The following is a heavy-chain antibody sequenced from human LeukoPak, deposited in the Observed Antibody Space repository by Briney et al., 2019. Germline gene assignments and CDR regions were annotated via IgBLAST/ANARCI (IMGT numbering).Heavy chain of an antibody. Sequence: SETLSLTCTVSGGSISSGSYYWSWIRQPAGKGLEWIGRIYTSGSTNYNPSLKSRVTISVDTSKNQVSLKLSSVTAADTAVYYCAREVFYIEYYFDYWGQGTLVTVSS. D-gene: IGHD2/OR15-2a*01. J-gene: IGHJ4*02. CDR3: AREVFYIEYYFDY. V-gene: IGHV4-61*02. CDR1: GGSISSGSYY. CDR2: IYTSGST.